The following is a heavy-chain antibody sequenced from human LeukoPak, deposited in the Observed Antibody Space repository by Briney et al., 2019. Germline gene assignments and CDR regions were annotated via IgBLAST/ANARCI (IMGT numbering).Heavy chain of an antibody. CDR3: ARDISGYSYGD. CDR2: INWNGGST. CDR1: GFTFDDYG. D-gene: IGHD5-18*01. V-gene: IGHV3-20*04. J-gene: IGHJ4*02. Sequence: GGSLRLSCAASGFTFDDYGMSWVRQAPGKGLEWVSGINWNGGSTGYADSVKGRFTISRDNAKSSLYLQMNSLRAEDTALYYCARDISGYSYGDWGQGTLVTVSS.